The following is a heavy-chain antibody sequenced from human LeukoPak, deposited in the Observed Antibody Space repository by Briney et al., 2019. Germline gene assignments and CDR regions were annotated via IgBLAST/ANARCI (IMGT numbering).Heavy chain of an antibody. J-gene: IGHJ4*02. CDR2: ISSSGGRT. CDR1: GFIFRSYA. Sequence: GGSLRLSCAASGFIFRSYAMSWVRQAPGKGLEWVSSISSSGGRTFYADSVKGRATISRDNSKNVLYLQVNSLRAEDTAVFYCANYYYDKSGYKNWGQETLVTVSS. V-gene: IGHV3-23*01. D-gene: IGHD3-22*01. CDR3: ANYYYDKSGYKN.